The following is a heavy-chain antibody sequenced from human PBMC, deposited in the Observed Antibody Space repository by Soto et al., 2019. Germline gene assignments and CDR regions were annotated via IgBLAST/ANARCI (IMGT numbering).Heavy chain of an antibody. D-gene: IGHD6-19*01. V-gene: IGHV1-18*01. Sequence: ASVKVSCKASGYTFTCYGISWMRQAPGQGLEWMGWISAYNGNTNYAQKLQGRVTMTTDTSTSTAYMELRSLRSDDTAVYYCARRQWLDDAFEIWGQGTMVTVSS. CDR3: ARRQWLDDAFEI. CDR2: ISAYNGNT. CDR1: GYTFTCYG. J-gene: IGHJ3*02.